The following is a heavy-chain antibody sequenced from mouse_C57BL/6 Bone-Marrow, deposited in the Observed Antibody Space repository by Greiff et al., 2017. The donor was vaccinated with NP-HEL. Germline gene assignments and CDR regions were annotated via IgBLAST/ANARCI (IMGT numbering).Heavy chain of an antibody. Sequence: EVQRVESGGGLVQPKGSLKLSCDASGFTFNTYAMHWVRQAPGKGLEWVARIRSKSSNYATYYADSVKDRFTITRDDSQSMLYLQMNNLKTEDPAMYSCVGDRWGRDYWGQGTSVTVSS. J-gene: IGHJ4*01. V-gene: IGHV10-3*01. CDR2: IRSKSSNYAT. CDR3: VGDRWGRDY. D-gene: IGHD4-1*01. CDR1: GFTFNTYA.